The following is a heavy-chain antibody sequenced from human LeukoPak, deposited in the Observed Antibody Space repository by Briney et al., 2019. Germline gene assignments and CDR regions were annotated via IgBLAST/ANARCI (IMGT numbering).Heavy chain of an antibody. CDR2: ISSSSSYI. V-gene: IGHV3-21*01. D-gene: IGHD1-14*01. CDR3: ARDHNPASFDY. Sequence: GGSLRLSCAASGFTLSSYSMNWVRQAPGKGLEWVSSISSSSSYIYYADSVKGRFTISRDNAKNSLYLQMNSLRAEDTAVYYCARDHNPASFDYWGQGTLVTVSS. J-gene: IGHJ4*02. CDR1: GFTLSSYS.